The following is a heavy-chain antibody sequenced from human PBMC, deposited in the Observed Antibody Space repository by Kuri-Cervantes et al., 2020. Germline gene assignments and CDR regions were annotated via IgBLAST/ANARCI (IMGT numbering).Heavy chain of an antibody. J-gene: IGHJ5*02. Sequence: GGSLRLSCAVSGFTFSTYWMTWVRQAPGKGLEWVANINQDGSEQYYVDSVKGRFTISRDNAKNSLYLQMNSLRAEDTAFYYCVKDRSLSWHNWFDPWGQGTLVTVSS. CDR3: VKDRSLSWHNWFDP. CDR2: INQDGSEQ. V-gene: IGHV3-7*03. CDR1: GFTFSTYW. D-gene: IGHD1-26*01.